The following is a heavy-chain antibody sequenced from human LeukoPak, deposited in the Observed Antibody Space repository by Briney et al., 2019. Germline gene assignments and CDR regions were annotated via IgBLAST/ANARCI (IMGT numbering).Heavy chain of an antibody. D-gene: IGHD3-9*01. J-gene: IGHJ4*02. CDR1: GFFFSNYW. CDR2: INLDGNGR. CDR3: AKDKDAAPIYYFDY. Sequence: GGSLRLSCAASGFFFSNYWMSWVRQAQGKGLEWVANINLDGNGRFYVDSVKGRFTIFRDNAKNSLYLQMNSLRAEDTALYYCAKDKDAAPIYYFDYWGQGTLVTVSS. V-gene: IGHV3-7*03.